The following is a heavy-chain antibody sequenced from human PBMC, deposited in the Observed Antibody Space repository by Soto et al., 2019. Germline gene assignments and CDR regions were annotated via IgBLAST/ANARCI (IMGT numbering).Heavy chain of an antibody. D-gene: IGHD2-15*01. J-gene: IGHJ4*02. CDR2: INGGSTSV. CDR3: ARGGGSLNY. CDR1: GFTFSVSA. Sequence: DVQLVESGGGLVKPGGSLRLSCEASGFTFSVSAMNWVRQAPGKGLEWVSSINGGSTSVHYADSVKGRSTISRDNANNSLSLQLNTLRVEDTAVYYCARGGGSLNYWGQGTLVSVSS. V-gene: IGHV3-21*02.